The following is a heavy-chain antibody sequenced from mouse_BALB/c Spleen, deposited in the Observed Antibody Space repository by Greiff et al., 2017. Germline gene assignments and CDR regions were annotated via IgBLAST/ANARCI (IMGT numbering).Heavy chain of an antibody. CDR3: ARSSRAMDY. J-gene: IGHJ4*01. CDR2: ISNGGGST. V-gene: IGHV5-12-2*01. CDR1: GFTFSSYT. Sequence: EVKLMESGGGLVQPGGSLKLSCAASGFTFSSYTMSWVRQTPEKRLEWVAYISNGGGSTYYPDTVKGRFTISRDNAKNTLYLQMSSLKSEDTAMYYCARSSRAMDYWGQGTSVTVSS.